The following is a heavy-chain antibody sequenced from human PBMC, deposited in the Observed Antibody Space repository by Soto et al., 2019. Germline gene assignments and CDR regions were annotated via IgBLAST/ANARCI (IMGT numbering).Heavy chain of an antibody. CDR2: INPGGIT. CDR1: GGSLSGYY. D-gene: IGHD1-26*01. V-gene: IGHV4-34*01. J-gene: IGHJ6*02. CDR3: ARQEWELGVNYYYGMDV. Sequence: SETLSLTCAVYGGSLSGYYWTWIRQPPGKGLEWIGEINPGGITNYNPSVKSRLTISLDTSQKQVSLELTSVTAADTAVYYCARQEWELGVNYYYGMDVWGQGTTVTVS.